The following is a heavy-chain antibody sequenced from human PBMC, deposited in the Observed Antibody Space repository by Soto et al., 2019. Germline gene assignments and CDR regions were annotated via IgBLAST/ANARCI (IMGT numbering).Heavy chain of an antibody. V-gene: IGHV1-69*02. D-gene: IGHD1-26*01. CDR3: ARSPGELGWFDP. J-gene: IGHJ5*02. CDR1: GGTFSSYT. CDR2: IIPILGIA. Sequence: QVQLVQSGAEVKKPGSSVKVSCKASGGTFSSYTISWVRQAPGQGLEWMGRIIPILGIANYAQKFQGRVTIXAXXSTSTAYMELSSLRSEDTAVYYCARSPGELGWFDPWGQGTLVTVSS.